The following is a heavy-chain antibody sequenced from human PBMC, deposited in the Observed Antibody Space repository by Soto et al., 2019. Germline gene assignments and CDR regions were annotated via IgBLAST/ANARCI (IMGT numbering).Heavy chain of an antibody. J-gene: IGHJ4*02. CDR3: AADLGVGSTLDY. V-gene: IGHV1-58*01. CDR1: GFSFSNSA. D-gene: IGHD1-26*01. Sequence: QMQLVQSGPEVKKPGTSVKVSCKDSGFSFSNSAVQWVRQARGQRLEWIGWIVVGSGNTNYAQKFQERVTITRDMSTSTAYFELSSLTSEDTAVYYGAADLGVGSTLDYWGQGTLVTVSS. CDR2: IVVGSGNT.